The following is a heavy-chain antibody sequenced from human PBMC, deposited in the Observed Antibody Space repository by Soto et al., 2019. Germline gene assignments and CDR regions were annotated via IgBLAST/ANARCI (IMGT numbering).Heavy chain of an antibody. Sequence: QVQLVQSGAEVKKPGASVKVSCKASGYTFTSYDINWVRQATGQGLEWMGWMNPNSGSTGYAQKFQGRVTMTRNTSINTAYMELSSLRSEDTAVYYCARVNEWLGALEYWGQGTLVTVSS. J-gene: IGHJ4*02. CDR1: GYTFTSYD. CDR2: MNPNSGST. V-gene: IGHV1-8*01. CDR3: ARVNEWLGALEY. D-gene: IGHD6-19*01.